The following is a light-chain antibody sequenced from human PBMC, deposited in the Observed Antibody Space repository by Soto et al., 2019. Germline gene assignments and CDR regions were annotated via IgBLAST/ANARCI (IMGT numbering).Light chain of an antibody. CDR1: QTVNSS. V-gene: IGKV3-15*01. J-gene: IGKJ1*01. CDR2: GES. CDR3: QKYNNWPWT. Sequence: EIVMTQSPATLSVSPGERATLSCRSSQTVNSSSLAWYQQKPGQAPRLLIYGESTRAPGLPDRFSGSGSGTDLNLTISRLQSEDFAVYYCQKYNNWPWTCGQGTKVDIK.